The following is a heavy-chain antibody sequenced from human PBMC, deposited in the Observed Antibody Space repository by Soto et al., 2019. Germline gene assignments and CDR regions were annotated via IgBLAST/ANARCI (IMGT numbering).Heavy chain of an antibody. J-gene: IGHJ4*02. V-gene: IGHV3-30*18. CDR1: GFTFSSYG. CDR2: ISYDGSNK. D-gene: IGHD5-12*01. Sequence: GGSLRLSWAASGFTFSSYGMHWVRQAPGKGLEWVAVISYDGSNKYYADSVKGRFTISRDNSKNTLYLQMNSLRAEDTAVYYCAKDFEMATMAIAYWGQGTLVTXSS. CDR3: AKDFEMATMAIAY.